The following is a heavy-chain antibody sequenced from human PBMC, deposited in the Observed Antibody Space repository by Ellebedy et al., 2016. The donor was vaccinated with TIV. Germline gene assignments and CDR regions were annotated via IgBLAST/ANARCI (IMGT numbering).Heavy chain of an antibody. CDR1: GFTFSNYW. V-gene: IGHV3-74*01. CDR3: ARDRGERGLLSFFDF. CDR2: VNRDGTST. D-gene: IGHD3-10*01. Sequence: PGGFLRLSCAASGFTFSNYWTHWVRQAPGKGLVWVSRVNRDGTSTNYADSVKGRFTISRDNAKKSLFLQMDNLRAGDTAMYFCARDRGERGLLSFFDFWGQGTLVTVST. J-gene: IGHJ4*02.